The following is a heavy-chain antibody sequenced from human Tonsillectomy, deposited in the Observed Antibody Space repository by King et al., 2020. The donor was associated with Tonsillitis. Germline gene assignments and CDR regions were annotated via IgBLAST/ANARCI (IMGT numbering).Heavy chain of an antibody. CDR1: GGSISSGYYY. CDR2: VYHSGST. J-gene: IGHJ4*02. V-gene: IGHV4-39*07. D-gene: IGHD1-26*01. Sequence: QLQESGPGLVKPSETLSLTCTVSGGSISSGYYYWGWIRQPPGKGLEWIGSVYHSGSTYDKPSLKSRVTTSVETSKNHFSLQLTSVTAADTAVYYCARVRPQTGSHYTFARWGQGTLPTASS. CDR3: ARVRPQTGSHYTFAR.